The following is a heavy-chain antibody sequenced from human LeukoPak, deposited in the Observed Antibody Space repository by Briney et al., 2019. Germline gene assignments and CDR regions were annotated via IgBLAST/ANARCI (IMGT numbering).Heavy chain of an antibody. CDR2: ISDSGST. D-gene: IGHD6-6*01. J-gene: IGHJ4*02. V-gene: IGHV4-59*08. CDR3: ARQGGDSSSPDY. Sequence: SETLSLTCTVSGGSMTTYYWSWLRQPPGRGLEWIAYISDSGSTNYNPSLKSRVTISMDTSQKQFSLKLSSVTAADTAVYYCARQGGDSSSPDYWGQGTLVTVSS. CDR1: GGSMTTYY.